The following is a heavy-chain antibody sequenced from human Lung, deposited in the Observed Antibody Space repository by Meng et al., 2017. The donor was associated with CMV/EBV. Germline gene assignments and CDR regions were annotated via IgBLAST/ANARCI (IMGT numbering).Heavy chain of an antibody. CDR3: AKDQVEATRYDAFDI. J-gene: IGHJ3*02. D-gene: IGHD1-26*01. Sequence: SGYTFSSYGMSWVSQAPGKGLEWVSGISGSGGSTNYADTVKGRFTISRDNSKNTLYLQMNSLRAEDTAVYYCAKDQVEATRYDAFDIWGQGTMVTVSS. CDR2: ISGSGGST. V-gene: IGHV3-23*01. CDR1: GYTFSSYG.